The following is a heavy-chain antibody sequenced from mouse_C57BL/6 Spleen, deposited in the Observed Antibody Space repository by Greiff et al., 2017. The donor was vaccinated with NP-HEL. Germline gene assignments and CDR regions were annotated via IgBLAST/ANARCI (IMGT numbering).Heavy chain of an antibody. J-gene: IGHJ3*01. CDR3: ASLITTVEFAY. CDR2: IYPGDGDT. CDR1: GYAFSSSW. V-gene: IGHV1-82*01. Sequence: SGPELVKPGASVKISCKASGYAFSSSWMNWVKQRPGKGLEWIGRIYPGDGDTNYNGKFKGKATLTAYKSSSTAYMQLSSLTSEDSAVYFCASLITTVEFAYWGQGTLVTVSA. D-gene: IGHD1-1*01.